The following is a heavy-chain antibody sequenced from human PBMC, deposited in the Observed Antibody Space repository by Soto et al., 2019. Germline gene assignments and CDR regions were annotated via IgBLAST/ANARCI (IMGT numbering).Heavy chain of an antibody. D-gene: IGHD2-15*01. J-gene: IGHJ4*02. V-gene: IGHV1-3*01. CDR1: GYTFTSYA. CDR3: ARDYVVAANIDY. CDR2: INAGNGNT. Sequence: ASVKVSCKASGYTFTSYAMHWVRQAPGQRLEWMGWINAGNGNTKYSQKFQGRVTITRDTSASTAYMELSSLRSEDTAVYYCARDYVVAANIDYRGQGTLVTVSS.